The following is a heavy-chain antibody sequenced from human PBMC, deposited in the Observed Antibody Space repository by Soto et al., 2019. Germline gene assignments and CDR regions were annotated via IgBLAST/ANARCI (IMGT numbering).Heavy chain of an antibody. CDR3: ARGLKNYYGMDV. CDR2: LNSDGSSR. J-gene: IGHJ6*02. Sequence: EVQLVESGGGLVQPGGSLRLSCAASGFTLSSHWMHWVRQAPGKGLVWVSRLNSDGSSRYYGDSMKGRVTISRDNAKNTVYLQRDSLRDEDSAVYYCARGLKNYYGMDVWGQGTTVTVSS. CDR1: GFTLSSHW. V-gene: IGHV3-74*01.